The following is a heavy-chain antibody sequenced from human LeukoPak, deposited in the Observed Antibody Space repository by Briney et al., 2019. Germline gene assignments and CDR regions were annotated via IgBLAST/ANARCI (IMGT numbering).Heavy chain of an antibody. CDR2: IYYSGST. J-gene: IGHJ4*02. D-gene: IGHD5-12*01. CDR3: ARLRGYYYDY. CDR1: GGSISSYY. V-gene: IGHV4-59*08. Sequence: SETLSLTCTVSGGSISSYYWSWIRQPPGRGLEWIGNIYYSGSTNYNPSLKSRVTISVDTSKNQFSLKLSSVTAADTAVYYCARLRGYYYDYWGQGTQVTVSS.